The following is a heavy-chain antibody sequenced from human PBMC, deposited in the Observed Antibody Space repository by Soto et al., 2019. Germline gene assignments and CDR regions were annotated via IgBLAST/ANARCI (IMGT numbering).Heavy chain of an antibody. J-gene: IGHJ6*02. D-gene: IGHD6-13*01. CDR2: IDWDDDK. CDR3: ARTARIAAAGPDYYYYGMDV. Sequence: SGPPLVNPTQTLTQTCTFSGFSLSTRGMCVSWIRQPPGKALEWLALIDWDDDKYYSTSLKTRLTISKDTSKNQVVLTMTNMDPVDTATYYCARTARIAAAGPDYYYYGMDVWGQGTTVTVSS. CDR1: GFSLSTRGMC. V-gene: IGHV2-70*01.